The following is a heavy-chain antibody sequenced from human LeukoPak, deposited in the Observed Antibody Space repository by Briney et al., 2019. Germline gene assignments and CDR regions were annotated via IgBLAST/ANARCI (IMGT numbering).Heavy chain of an antibody. CDR1: GDSISSTNYY. CDR3: ARVIMGYYYYYMDV. CDR2: IYQSGTTYEST. D-gene: IGHD2-8*01. J-gene: IGHJ6*03. Sequence: SETLSLTCSVSGDSISSTNYYWGWIRQPPGEGLEWIGSIYQSGTTYESTYYNPSLRSRVSLSVDTSKNQFSLKLSSVTAADTAVYYCARVIMGYYYYYMDVWGKGTTVTVSS. V-gene: IGHV4-39*01.